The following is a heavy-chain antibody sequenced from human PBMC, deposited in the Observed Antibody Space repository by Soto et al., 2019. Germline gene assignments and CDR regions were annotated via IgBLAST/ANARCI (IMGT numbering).Heavy chain of an antibody. J-gene: IGHJ4*02. Sequence: QVQLVQSGAEVKKPGASVKVSCKASGYTFITDGSSWLRQAPGQGLEWRGWISTDNDKTYCAEKFQGRVTMTTETLTNTAHMELKNLRSYDTAKDYCGREYCRGGSCYTPEFCGQGTLVTVSS. CDR2: ISTDNDKT. D-gene: IGHD2-15*01. CDR3: GREYCRGGSCYTPEF. V-gene: IGHV1-18*01. CDR1: GYTFITDG.